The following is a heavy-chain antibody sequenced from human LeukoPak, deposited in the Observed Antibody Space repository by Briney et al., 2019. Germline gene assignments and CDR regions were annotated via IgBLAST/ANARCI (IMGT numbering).Heavy chain of an antibody. J-gene: IGHJ4*02. V-gene: IGHV1-2*02. CDR2: INPNSGGT. Sequence: GASVKVSCKASGYTFTGYYMHWVRQAPGQGLEWMGWINPNSGGTNYAQKFQGRVTMTRDTSISTAYMELSRLRSDDTAVYYCARAGLGEPPGLDYWGQGTLVTVSS. CDR1: GYTFTGYY. CDR3: ARAGLGEPPGLDY. D-gene: IGHD3-16*01.